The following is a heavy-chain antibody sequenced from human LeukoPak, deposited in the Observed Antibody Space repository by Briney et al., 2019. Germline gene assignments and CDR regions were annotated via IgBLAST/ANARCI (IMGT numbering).Heavy chain of an antibody. J-gene: IGHJ4*02. Sequence: GGSLRLSCAASGFTFSSYAMDWVRQAPGRGLEWVSGTGSTGGSTFYAASVKGRFTVSRDNSKNTLSLPTNSLRAEDTAVHSCAKDPGVVPAHYFDSWGQGTLVTASS. CDR2: TGSTGGST. CDR3: AKDPGVVPAHYFDS. V-gene: IGHV3-23*01. D-gene: IGHD2-2*01. CDR1: GFTFSSYA.